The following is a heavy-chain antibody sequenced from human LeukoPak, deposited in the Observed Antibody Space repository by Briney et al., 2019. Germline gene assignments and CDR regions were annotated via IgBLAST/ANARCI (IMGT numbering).Heavy chain of an antibody. CDR3: AKDARGSGSLIDY. J-gene: IGHJ4*02. CDR2: ISSSSSYI. V-gene: IGHV3-21*01. Sequence: GGSLRLSCAASGFTFSSYSMNWVRQAPGKGLEWVSSISSSSSYIYYADSVKGRFTISRDNSKNTLYLQMNSLRAEDTAVYYCAKDARGSGSLIDYWGQGTLVTVSS. CDR1: GFTFSSYS. D-gene: IGHD3-10*01.